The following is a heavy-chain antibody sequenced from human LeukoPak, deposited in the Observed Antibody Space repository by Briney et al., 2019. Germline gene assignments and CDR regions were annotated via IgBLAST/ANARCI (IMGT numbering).Heavy chain of an antibody. V-gene: IGHV3-74*01. J-gene: IGHJ4*02. Sequence: PGGSLRLSCAASGFTFSSYWMHWVRQAPGKGLVWVSRINSDGSSTSYADSVKGRFTISRDNAKNTLYLQMNSLRAEDTAVYYCAKDPGSSWYHFDYWGQGTLVTVSS. D-gene: IGHD6-13*01. CDR2: INSDGSST. CDR1: GFTFSSYW. CDR3: AKDPGSSWYHFDY.